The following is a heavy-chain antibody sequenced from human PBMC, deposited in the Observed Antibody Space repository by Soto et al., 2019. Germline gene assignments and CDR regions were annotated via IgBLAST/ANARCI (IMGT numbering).Heavy chain of an antibody. Sequence: EVQLFESGGGLVQPGGSLSLSCAASGFTFSSYAMSWVRQAPGKGLEWVSAISGSGGSTYNADSVKGRFTISRDNSKNTLYLQMISLRAEDTAVYDCANRITMVRGRFDGSRWCQGAMVTVS. CDR3: ANRITMVRGRFDGSR. V-gene: IGHV3-23*01. CDR2: ISGSGGST. D-gene: IGHD3-10*01. J-gene: IGHJ1*01. CDR1: GFTFSSYA.